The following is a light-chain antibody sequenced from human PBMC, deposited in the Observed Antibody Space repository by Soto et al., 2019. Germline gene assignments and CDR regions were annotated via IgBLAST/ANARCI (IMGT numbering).Light chain of an antibody. CDR1: SSDVGAYDY. CDR2: DVT. Sequence: QSALTQPRSVSESPGQSVTISCTGTSSDVGAYDYVSWYQQHPGKAPQLMIYDVTKRPSGVPHRFSGSRSGNTASLTISGLQAEDDADYYCGSYASATLIFGGGTKVTVL. V-gene: IGLV2-11*01. J-gene: IGLJ2*01. CDR3: GSYASATLI.